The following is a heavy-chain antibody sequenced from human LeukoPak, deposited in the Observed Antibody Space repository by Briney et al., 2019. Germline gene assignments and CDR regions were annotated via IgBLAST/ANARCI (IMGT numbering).Heavy chain of an antibody. J-gene: IGHJ4*02. Sequence: GGSLRLSCAASGFTFSTYWMTWVRQAPGVWLEWVATINQDGNAKYYVDSVKGRFAISRDNTKNSLSLQMSSLRDEDSGIYYCATHNYWRKDYWGQGTLVTVSS. CDR3: ATHNYWRKDY. CDR1: GFTFSTYW. V-gene: IGHV3-7*01. CDR2: INQDGNAK. D-gene: IGHD5-24*01.